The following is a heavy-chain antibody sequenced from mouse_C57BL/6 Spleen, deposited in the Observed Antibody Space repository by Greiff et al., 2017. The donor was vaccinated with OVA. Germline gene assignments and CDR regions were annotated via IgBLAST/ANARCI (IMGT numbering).Heavy chain of an antibody. CDR3: ARLGSSYDWYFDV. J-gene: IGHJ1*03. V-gene: IGHV5-16*01. CDR2: INYDGSST. D-gene: IGHD1-1*01. CDR1: GFTFSDYY. Sequence: EVKVVESEGGLVQPGRSMKLSCTASGFTFSDYYMAWVRQVPEKGLEWVANINYDGSSTYYLDSLKSRFIISRDNAKNILYLQMSSLKSEDTATYYCARLGSSYDWYFDVWGTGTTVTVSS.